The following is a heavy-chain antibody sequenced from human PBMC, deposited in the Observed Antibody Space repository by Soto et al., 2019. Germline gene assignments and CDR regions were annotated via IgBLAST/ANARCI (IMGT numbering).Heavy chain of an antibody. D-gene: IGHD6-19*01. J-gene: IGHJ4*02. V-gene: IGHV4-39*01. CDR3: ARAVAGTLYY. Sequence: PSETLSLTCTVSGGSISSSSYYWGWIRQPPGKGLEWIGSIYYSGSTYYNPSLKSRVTISVDTSKNQFSLKLSSVTAADTAVYYCARAVAGTLYYWGQGTLVTVSS. CDR2: IYYSGST. CDR1: GGSISSSSYY.